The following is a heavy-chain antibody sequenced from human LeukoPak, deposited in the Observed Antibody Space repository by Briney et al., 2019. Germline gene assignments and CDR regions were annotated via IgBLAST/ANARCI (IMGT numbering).Heavy chain of an antibody. CDR1: GYNFSPFW. CDR2: INADGSTI. V-gene: IGHV3-74*01. D-gene: IGHD3-10*01. Sequence: GGSLRLSCAASGYNFSPFWMHWVRQAPAKGLVWVSHINADGSTIVYADSVKGRFTISRDNAKNTLFLQMDSLRAEDTAVYYCARDRGNPDSFSIWGQGTVVTVSS. J-gene: IGHJ3*02. CDR3: ARDRGNPDSFSI.